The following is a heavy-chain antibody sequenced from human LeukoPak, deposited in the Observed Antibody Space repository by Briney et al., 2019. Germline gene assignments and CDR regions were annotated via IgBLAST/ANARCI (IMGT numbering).Heavy chain of an antibody. CDR1: GFTFSSYS. V-gene: IGHV3-21*01. CDR3: ARDEYCSGGSCYLGLYYYYMDV. Sequence: GGSLRLSCAASGFTFSSYSMNWVRQAPGKGLEWVSSISSSSSYIYYADSVKGRFTISRDNAKNSLYLQMNSRRAEDTAVYYCARDEYCSGGSCYLGLYYYYMDVWGKGTTVTVSS. J-gene: IGHJ6*03. CDR2: ISSSSSYI. D-gene: IGHD2-15*01.